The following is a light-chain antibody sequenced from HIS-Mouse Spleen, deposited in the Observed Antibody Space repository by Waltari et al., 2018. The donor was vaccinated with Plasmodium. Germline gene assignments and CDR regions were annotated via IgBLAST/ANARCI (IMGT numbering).Light chain of an antibody. CDR3: QQYDNLPPLFT. Sequence: DIQMTQSPSSLSASVGDRVTITCQANQDISNYLNWYQQKPGKAPKLLIYDASNLETGVPSRFSGSRSGTDFTFTISSLQPEDIATYYCQQYDNLPPLFTFGPGTKVDIK. V-gene: IGKV1-33*01. J-gene: IGKJ3*01. CDR2: DAS. CDR1: QDISNY.